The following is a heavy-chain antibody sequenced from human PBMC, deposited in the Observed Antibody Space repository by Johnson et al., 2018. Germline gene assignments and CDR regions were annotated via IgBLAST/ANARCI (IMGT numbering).Heavy chain of an antibody. D-gene: IGHD1-26*01. V-gene: IGHV3-33*01. Sequence: QVQLVESGGGVVRPGRSLRLSCAASGFIFRNYGMHWVRQAPGKGLEWVAVIWVDESKEYYADSVKGRFTISRDNSKNTLYLQMNSLRAEDTAVYYCARDLLVGATDLFQHWGQGTLVTVSS. J-gene: IGHJ1*01. CDR3: ARDLLVGATDLFQH. CDR1: GFIFRNYG. CDR2: IWVDESKE.